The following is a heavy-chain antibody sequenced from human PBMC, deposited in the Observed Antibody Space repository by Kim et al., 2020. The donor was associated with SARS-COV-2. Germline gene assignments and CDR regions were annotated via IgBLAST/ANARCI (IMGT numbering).Heavy chain of an antibody. Sequence: SETLSLTCAVYGGSFSGYYWSWIRQPPGKGLEWIGEINHSGSTNYNPSLKSRVTISVDTSKNQFSLKLSSVTAADTAVYYCARGVGYQLLLEGARYYYGMDVWGQGTTVTVSS. CDR1: GGSFSGYY. D-gene: IGHD2-2*01. CDR2: INHSGST. J-gene: IGHJ6*02. V-gene: IGHV4-34*01. CDR3: ARGVGYQLLLEGARYYYGMDV.